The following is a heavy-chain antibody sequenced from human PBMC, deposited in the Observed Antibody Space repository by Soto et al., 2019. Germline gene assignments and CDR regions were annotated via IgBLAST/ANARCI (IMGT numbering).Heavy chain of an antibody. CDR3: ARVPIDYGGNGYFDY. Sequence: ASVKVSCKASGYTFTTYYMHWVRQAPGQGLEWMGIINPSGGSTSYAQKFQGRVTMTRDTSTSTVYMELSSLRSEDTAVYYCARVPIDYGGNGYFDYWGQGTLVTVSS. V-gene: IGHV1-46*01. J-gene: IGHJ4*02. CDR1: GYTFTTYY. D-gene: IGHD4-17*01. CDR2: INPSGGST.